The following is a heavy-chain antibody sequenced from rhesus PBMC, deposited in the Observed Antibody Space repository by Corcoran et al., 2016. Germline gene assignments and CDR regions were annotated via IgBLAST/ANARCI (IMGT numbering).Heavy chain of an antibody. Sequence: QVQLQESGPGVVKPSETLSLTCAVSGGSISSGYDWSWIRQPPGKGLEWIGYIYGSSGSTNYNPSLKNRVTISKAASKHQFALNLSSVTAADTAVYYCARDRIAAAGGFDYWGHGVLVTVSS. CDR3: ARDRIAAAGGFDY. J-gene: IGHJ4*01. CDR2: IYGSSGST. D-gene: IGHD6-25*01. V-gene: IGHV4-76*01. CDR1: GGSISSGYD.